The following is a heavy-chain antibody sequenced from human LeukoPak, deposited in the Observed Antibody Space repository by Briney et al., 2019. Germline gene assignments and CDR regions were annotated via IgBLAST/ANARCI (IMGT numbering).Heavy chain of an antibody. J-gene: IGHJ4*02. Sequence: GGSLRLSCAASGFSFSSNAMSWVRQAPGKGLEWVSAIINSGGSTHYADPVKGRFTISRDNSKNMLYLQMNSLRAEDTALYYCAKDIYGDYGGLDYWGQGTLVTVSS. CDR3: AKDIYGDYGGLDY. CDR1: GFSFSSNA. CDR2: IINSGGST. V-gene: IGHV3-23*01. D-gene: IGHD4-17*01.